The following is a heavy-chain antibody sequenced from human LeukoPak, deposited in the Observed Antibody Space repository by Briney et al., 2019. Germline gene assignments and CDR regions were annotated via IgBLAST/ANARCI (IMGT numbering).Heavy chain of an antibody. CDR2: ISSSSSYT. CDR1: GFTFSDYY. D-gene: IGHD3-22*01. Sequence: GGSLRLSCAASGFTFSDYYMSWIRQAPGKGLEWVSYISSSSSYTNYADSVKGRFTISRDSAKNSLYLQMNSLRAEDTAVYYCARGAIDYYDSSGWPSNWFDPRGQGTLVTVSS. CDR3: ARGAIDYYDSSGWPSNWFDP. J-gene: IGHJ5*02. V-gene: IGHV3-11*05.